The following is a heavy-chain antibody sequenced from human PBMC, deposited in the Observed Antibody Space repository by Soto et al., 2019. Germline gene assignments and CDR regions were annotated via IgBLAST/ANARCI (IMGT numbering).Heavy chain of an antibody. V-gene: IGHV4-34*01. D-gene: IGHD3-10*01. CDR2: INHSGST. Sequence: PSETLSLTCAVYGGSFSGYYWSWIRQPPGKGLEWIGEINHSGSTNYNPSLKSRVTISVDTSKNQFSLNLSSVTAADTAVYYCASATGVLLWFGELLSGYYGMDVWGQGTTVTSP. CDR1: GGSFSGYY. CDR3: ASATGVLLWFGELLSGYYGMDV. J-gene: IGHJ6*02.